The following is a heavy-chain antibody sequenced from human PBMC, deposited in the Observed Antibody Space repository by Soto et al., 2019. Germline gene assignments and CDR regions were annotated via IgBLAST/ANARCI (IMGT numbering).Heavy chain of an antibody. D-gene: IGHD1-26*01. V-gene: IGHV4-34*01. CDR2: INHSGST. CDR3: ARDRLVGGWGMDV. J-gene: IGHJ6*02. CDR1: GGSFSGYY. Sequence: QVQLQQWGAGLLKPSETLSLTCAVYGGSFSGYYWSWIRQPPGKGLEWIGEINHSGSTNYNPSLNSRVTISVDTSKNQFSLKLSAVTAADTAVYYCARDRLVGGWGMDVWGQGTTVTVSS.